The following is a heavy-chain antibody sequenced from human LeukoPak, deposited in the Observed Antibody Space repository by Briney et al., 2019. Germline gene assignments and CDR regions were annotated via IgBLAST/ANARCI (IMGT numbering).Heavy chain of an antibody. V-gene: IGHV3-49*04. J-gene: IGHJ4*02. CDR1: GFTFSNYA. Sequence: GGSLRLSCAASGFTFSNYAMSRVRQAPGKGLEWVGFIRSKAYGGTTEYAASVKGRFTISRDDSKSIAYLQMNSLKTEDTAVYYCTRWGITMMIKDYWGQGTLVTVSS. D-gene: IGHD3-22*01. CDR3: TRWGITMMIKDY. CDR2: IRSKAYGGTT.